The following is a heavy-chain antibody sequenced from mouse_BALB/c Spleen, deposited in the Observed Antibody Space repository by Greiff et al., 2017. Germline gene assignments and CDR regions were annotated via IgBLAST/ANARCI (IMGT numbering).Heavy chain of an antibody. CDR1: GYTFTSYW. CDR2: INPSNGRT. J-gene: IGHJ1*01. D-gene: IGHD1-1*01. CDR3: ARGRDLYYGSSYPRYFDV. V-gene: IGHV1S81*02. Sequence: QVQLQQPGAELVKPGASVKLSCKASGYTFTSYWMHWVKQRPGQGLEWIGEINPSNGRTNYNEKFKSKATLTVDKSSSTAYMQLSSLTSEDSAVYYCARGRDLYYGSSYPRYFDVWGAGTTVTVSS.